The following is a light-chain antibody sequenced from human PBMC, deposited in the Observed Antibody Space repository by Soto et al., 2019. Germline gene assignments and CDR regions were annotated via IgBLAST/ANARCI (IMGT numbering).Light chain of an antibody. CDR2: GAS. CDR1: HSVSTN. J-gene: IGKJ4*01. V-gene: IGKV3-15*01. CDR3: QHRYNWPLT. Sequence: EIVMTQSPATLSVSPGEGATLSCRASHSVSTNLAWYQQKPGQAPRLLIYGASTRATGIPARFSGTGFGTEFTLTINSLEPEDFAIYYCQHRYNWPLTFGAGTKVEIK.